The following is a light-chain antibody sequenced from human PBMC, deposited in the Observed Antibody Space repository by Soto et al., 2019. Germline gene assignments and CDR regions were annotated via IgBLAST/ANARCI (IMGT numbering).Light chain of an antibody. Sequence: EIVMTQSPATLSVSPGGRATLSCRASQSVSTSLAWYQQKLGQAPRLLIYGASTRATGIPARFSGSRSGTAFTLTISSLQSEDFAVYFCQQYNDWPLTFGGGTKVEIK. CDR1: QSVSTS. CDR3: QQYNDWPLT. J-gene: IGKJ4*01. V-gene: IGKV3-15*01. CDR2: GAS.